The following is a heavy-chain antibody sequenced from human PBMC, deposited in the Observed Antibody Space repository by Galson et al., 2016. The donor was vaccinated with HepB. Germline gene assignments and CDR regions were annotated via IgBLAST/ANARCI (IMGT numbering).Heavy chain of an antibody. J-gene: IGHJ5*02. D-gene: IGHD3-22*01. V-gene: IGHV3-7*01. CDR2: IKHDGSET. CDR1: GFNFSSYW. Sequence: SLRLSCAASGFNFSSYWMTWFRQAPGKGLEWVANIKHDGSETWYVDSMRGRLTISRDSAKNSLYLQMNSLRVEDTAVYYCARAGDRSGYFQLRWFDPWGQGTLVTVSS. CDR3: ARAGDRSGYFQLRWFDP.